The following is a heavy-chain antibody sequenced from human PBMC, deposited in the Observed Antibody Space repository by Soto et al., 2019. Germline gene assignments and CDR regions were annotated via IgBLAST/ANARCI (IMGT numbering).Heavy chain of an antibody. CDR1: GFTFSGYA. D-gene: IGHD3-22*01. CDR3: AKDLYDSSGYYFDY. V-gene: IGHV3-23*01. Sequence: GGSLRLSCAASGFTFSGYAMSWVRQAPGKGLEWVSAISGSGGSTYYADSVKGRFTISRDNSKNTLYLQMNSLRAEDTAVYYCAKDLYDSSGYYFDYWGQGTLVTVSS. J-gene: IGHJ4*02. CDR2: ISGSGGST.